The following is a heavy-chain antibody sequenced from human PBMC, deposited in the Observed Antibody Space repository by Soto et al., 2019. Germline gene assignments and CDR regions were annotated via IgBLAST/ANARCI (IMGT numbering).Heavy chain of an antibody. CDR3: ARVRELLVNLPDY. CDR1: GGSISSGGYY. J-gene: IGHJ4*02. CDR2: IYYSGST. Sequence: PSETLSLTCTVSGGSISSGGYYWSWIRQHPGKGLEWIGYIYYSGSTYYNPSLKSRVTISVDTSKNQFSLKLSSVTAADTAVYYCARVRELLVNLPDYWGQGTLVTVSS. V-gene: IGHV4-31*03. D-gene: IGHD1-26*01.